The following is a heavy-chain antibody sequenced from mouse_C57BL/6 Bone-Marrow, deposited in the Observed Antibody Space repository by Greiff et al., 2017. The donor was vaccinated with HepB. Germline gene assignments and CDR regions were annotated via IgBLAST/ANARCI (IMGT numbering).Heavy chain of an antibody. D-gene: IGHD2-1*01. J-gene: IGHJ4*01. Sequence: EVKVVESGGGLVQPGGSMKLSCVASGFTFSNYWMNWVRQSPEKGLEWVAQIRLKSDNYATHYAESVKGRFTISRDDSKSNVYLQMNNLRAEDTGMYYCTHHMVEAMDYWGQGTSVTVSS. CDR1: GFTFSNYW. V-gene: IGHV6-3*01. CDR2: IRLKSDNYAT. CDR3: THHMVEAMDY.